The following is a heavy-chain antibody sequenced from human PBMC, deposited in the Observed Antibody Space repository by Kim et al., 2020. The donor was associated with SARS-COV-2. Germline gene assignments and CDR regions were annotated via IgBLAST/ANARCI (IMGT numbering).Heavy chain of an antibody. Sequence: SETLSLTCTVSGGSISSSSYYWGWIRQPPGKGLEWIGSIYYSGSTYYNPSLKSRVTISVDTSKNQFSLKLSSVTAADTAVYYCARRVCGSQKTNWFDPWGQGTLVTVSS. J-gene: IGHJ5*02. CDR3: ARRVCGSQKTNWFDP. D-gene: IGHD1-26*01. V-gene: IGHV4-39*01. CDR2: IYYSGST. CDR1: GGSISSSSYY.